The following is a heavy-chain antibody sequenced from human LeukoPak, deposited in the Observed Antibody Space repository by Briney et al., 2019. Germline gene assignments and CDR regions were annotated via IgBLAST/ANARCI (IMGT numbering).Heavy chain of an antibody. CDR1: GYTFTSSY. CDR3: ARDPGYDTRDYYYGYFDY. Sequence: ASVKVSCKASGYTFTSSYMHWVRQAPGQGLEWMGIINPSGGNTTYAQKFQGRVTMTRDMSTSTVYMELSSLRSEDTAVYYCARDPGYDTRDYYYGYFDYWGLGTLVTVSS. J-gene: IGHJ4*02. CDR2: INPSGGNT. D-gene: IGHD3-22*01. V-gene: IGHV1-46*01.